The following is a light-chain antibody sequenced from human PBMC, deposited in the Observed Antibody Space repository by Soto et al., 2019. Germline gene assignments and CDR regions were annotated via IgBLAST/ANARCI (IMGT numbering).Light chain of an antibody. Sequence: DIVMTQSPLSLPVTPGEPASISCRSSQSLLHSNGYNYLDWYLQKPGQSPQLLISLGSNRASGVPDRLSRRGSGTDFTLKISRVAAEDVEVYYCMQALQSPLTFGGGTKVEIK. CDR1: QSLLHSNGYNY. V-gene: IGKV2-28*01. CDR3: MQALQSPLT. J-gene: IGKJ4*01. CDR2: LGS.